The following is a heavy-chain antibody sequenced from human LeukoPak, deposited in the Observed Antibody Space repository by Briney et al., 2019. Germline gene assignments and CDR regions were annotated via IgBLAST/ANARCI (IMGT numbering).Heavy chain of an antibody. CDR1: GGTFSSYA. CDR3: ARGASTVTSLDY. D-gene: IGHD4-17*01. CDR2: IIPILGIA. Sequence: SVKVSCTASGGTFSSYAISWVRQAPGQGLEWMGRIIPILGIANYAQKFQGRVTITADKSTSTAYMELSSLRSEDTAVYYCARGASTVTSLDYWGQGTLVTVSS. V-gene: IGHV1-69*04. J-gene: IGHJ4*02.